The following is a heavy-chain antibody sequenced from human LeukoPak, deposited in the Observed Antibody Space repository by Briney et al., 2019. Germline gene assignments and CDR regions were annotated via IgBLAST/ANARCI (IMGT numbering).Heavy chain of an antibody. CDR3: ARVIPRKQLVLYY. CDR1: GYTFTGYY. J-gene: IGHJ4*02. CDR2: INPNSGGT. D-gene: IGHD6-6*01. Sequence: ASVKVSCKASGYTFTGYYMHWVRQAPGQGLEWMGWINPNSGGTNYAQKFQGRVTMTRDTSISTACMELSRLRSDDTAVYYCARVIPRKQLVLYYWGQGTLVTISS. V-gene: IGHV1-2*02.